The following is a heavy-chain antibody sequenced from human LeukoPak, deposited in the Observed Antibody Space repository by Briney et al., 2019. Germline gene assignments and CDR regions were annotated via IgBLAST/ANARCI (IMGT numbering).Heavy chain of an antibody. J-gene: IGHJ4*02. Sequence: GGSLRLSCAASGFGFSNYWMSWVRQAPGKGLEWLANMNEDGSEKNYVDSVKGRFTISRDNAQDSLYLQMSSLRAEDTAVYYCARDRGYSNFDYWGQGTLLTVSS. CDR2: MNEDGSEK. CDR3: ARDRGYSNFDY. D-gene: IGHD4-11*01. CDR1: GFGFSNYW. V-gene: IGHV3-7*01.